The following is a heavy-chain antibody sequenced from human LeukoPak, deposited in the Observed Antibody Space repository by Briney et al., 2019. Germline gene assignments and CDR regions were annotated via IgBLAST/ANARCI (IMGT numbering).Heavy chain of an antibody. CDR1: GFTFSDYY. J-gene: IGHJ4*02. Sequence: PGGSLRLSCAASGFTFSDYYMSWIRQAPRKGLEWVSYISSSGSTIYYADSVKCRFTISRDNAKNSLYLQMNSLRAEDTAVYYCARDRIVGATTPFDYWGQGTLVTVSS. D-gene: IGHD1-26*01. V-gene: IGHV3-11*04. CDR2: ISSSGSTI. CDR3: ARDRIVGATTPFDY.